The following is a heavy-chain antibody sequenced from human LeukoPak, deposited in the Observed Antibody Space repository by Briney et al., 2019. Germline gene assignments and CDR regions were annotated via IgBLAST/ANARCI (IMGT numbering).Heavy chain of an antibody. CDR2: IHTSGST. J-gene: IGHJ4*02. CDR3: ARAWQWLPLDS. Sequence: SETLSLTCTVSGGSISSYYLTWIRQPAGKGLEWIGRIHTSGSTNYNPSLKSRVTMSADTSKNQFSLKLTSVTAADTAVYYCARAWQWLPLDSWGQGTLVTVSS. CDR1: GGSISSYY. V-gene: IGHV4-4*07. D-gene: IGHD6-19*01.